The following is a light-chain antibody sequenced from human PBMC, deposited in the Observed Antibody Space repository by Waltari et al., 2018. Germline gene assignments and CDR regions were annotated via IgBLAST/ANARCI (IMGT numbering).Light chain of an antibody. CDR2: AAS. J-gene: IGKJ1*01. CDR1: QGINDF. CDR3: QHFFTSPRT. Sequence: DIQMTQSPSSLSVSIGDRVTITCRASQGINDFVAWYQQKSGKVPKLLLYAASRLATGVPSRFSGRGSGTDYTLTISSLQPEDSATYYCQHFFTSPRTFGQGTKVEIK. V-gene: IGKV1-NL1*01.